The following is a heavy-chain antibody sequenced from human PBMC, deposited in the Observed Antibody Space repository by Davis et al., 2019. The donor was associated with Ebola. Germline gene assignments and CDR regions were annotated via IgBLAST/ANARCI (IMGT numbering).Heavy chain of an antibody. Sequence: SETLSLTCAVYGGSFSGYYWSWVRQAPGKGLEWIGEINHSGSTNYNPSPKSRVTISVDTSKNQSSLELSSVTAADTTRYYCARVGAIMVRGVRDWFDPWGQRTLVTVSS. V-gene: IGHV4-34*01. CDR2: INHSGST. J-gene: IGHJ5*02. CDR1: GGSFSGYY. CDR3: ARVGAIMVRGVRDWFDP. D-gene: IGHD3-10*01.